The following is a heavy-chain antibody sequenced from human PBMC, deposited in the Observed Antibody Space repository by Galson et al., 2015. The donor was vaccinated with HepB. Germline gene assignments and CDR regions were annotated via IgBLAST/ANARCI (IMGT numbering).Heavy chain of an antibody. J-gene: IGHJ6*02. CDR2: IYYSGST. D-gene: IGHD6-6*01. CDR1: GGSISSGGYY. CDR3: ARVGQWGSSYIHYYYYGMDV. V-gene: IGHV4-31*02. Sequence: TVSGGSISSGGYYWSWIRQHPGKGLEWIGYIYYSGSTYYNPSLKSRVTISVDTSKNQFSLKLSSVTAADTAVYYCARVGQWGSSYIHYYYYGMDVWGQGTTVTVSS.